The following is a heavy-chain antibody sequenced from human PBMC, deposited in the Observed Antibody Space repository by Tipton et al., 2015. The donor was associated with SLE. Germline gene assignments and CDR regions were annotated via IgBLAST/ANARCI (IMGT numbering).Heavy chain of an antibody. CDR3: ARDVAAAGDAFDI. D-gene: IGHD6-13*01. CDR2: IYYSGST. V-gene: IGHV4-39*07. J-gene: IGHJ3*02. Sequence: TLSLTCTVSGGSFSSTPYFWGWIRQPPGKGLEWIASIYYSGSTYYSPSLQSRVIISVDTSKNQFSLKLSSVTAADTAVYYCARDVAAAGDAFDIWGQGTMVTVSS. CDR1: GGSFSSTPYF.